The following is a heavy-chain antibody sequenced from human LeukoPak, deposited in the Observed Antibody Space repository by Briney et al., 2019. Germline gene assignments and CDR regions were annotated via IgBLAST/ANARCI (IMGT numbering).Heavy chain of an antibody. D-gene: IGHD6-13*01. Sequence: PGGSLRLSCAASGFTFSSYWMSWFRQAPGKGLEWVANIKQDGSEKYYVDSVKGRFTISRDNAKNSLYLQMNSLRAEDTAVYYCARDMPIYSSSWYDYWGQGTLVTVSS. CDR2: IKQDGSEK. CDR3: ARDMPIYSSSWYDY. V-gene: IGHV3-7*01. CDR1: GFTFSSYW. J-gene: IGHJ4*02.